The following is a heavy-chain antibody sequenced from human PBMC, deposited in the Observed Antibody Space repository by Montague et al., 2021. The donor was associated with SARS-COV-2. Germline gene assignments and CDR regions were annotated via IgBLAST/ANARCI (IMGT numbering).Heavy chain of an antibody. D-gene: IGHD3-3*01. CDR3: ARGQVTISCVLIFIPAAGCLDG. CDR1: SGSFSDFY. V-gene: IGHV4-34*01. J-gene: IGHJ3*01. Sequence: SETLSLTCAVYSGSFSDFYWTWIRQSPGKGLEWIGEINHTGSATYNPSLKSRVTLSRDTSKNQFSLKLSSVTAADTAVYYCARGQVTISCVLIFIPAAGCLDGWGQGTSVTVSS. CDR2: INHTGSA.